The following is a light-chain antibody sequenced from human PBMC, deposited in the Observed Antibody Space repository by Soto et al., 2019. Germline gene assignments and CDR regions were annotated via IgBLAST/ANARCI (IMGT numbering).Light chain of an antibody. CDR1: QSISNY. J-gene: IGKJ1*01. Sequence: DIQMTQSPSSLSASVGERVTITCRASQSISNYLNWYQQKPGKAPKLLIYAASSMQSGVPSRFSGSESETDFTLTISSLQPDDSATYYCQQSFSPLWTFGQGTKVEV. V-gene: IGKV1-39*01. CDR3: QQSFSPLWT. CDR2: AAS.